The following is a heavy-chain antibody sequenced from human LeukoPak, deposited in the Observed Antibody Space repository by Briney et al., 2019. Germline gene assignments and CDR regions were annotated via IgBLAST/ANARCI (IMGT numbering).Heavy chain of an antibody. CDR3: AKWKYSNSGIDDY. D-gene: IGHD6-6*01. Sequence: GGSLRLSCVASGFTFSRYAMHWVRQAPGKGLEWVALISYDANIGSNKYYADSVKGRFTISRDNSKNMLYLQMNSLRAEDTAVYYCAKWKYSNSGIDDYWGQGTLVTVSS. J-gene: IGHJ4*02. CDR2: ISYDANIGSNK. V-gene: IGHV3-30-3*02. CDR1: GFTFSRYA.